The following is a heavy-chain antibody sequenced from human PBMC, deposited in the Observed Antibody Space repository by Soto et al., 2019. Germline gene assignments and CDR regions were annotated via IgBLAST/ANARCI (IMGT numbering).Heavy chain of an antibody. CDR2: IYPGDSDT. D-gene: IGHD6-13*01. CDR1: GYSFTTYW. J-gene: IGHJ6*02. CDR3: ARQAAAGKYYYAMDV. V-gene: IGHV5-51*01. Sequence: RGESLKISCKGSGYSFTTYWIGWVRQMPGKGLEGMVIIYPGDSDTRYSPSFQGQVTISADKSINTTYLQWSSLKASDTAIYYYARQAAAGKYYYAMDVWGQGTTVTVSS.